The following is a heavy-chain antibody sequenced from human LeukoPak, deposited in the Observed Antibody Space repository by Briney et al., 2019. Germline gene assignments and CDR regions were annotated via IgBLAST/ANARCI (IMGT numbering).Heavy chain of an antibody. CDR1: GYSISSGHY. V-gene: IGHV4-38-2*01. J-gene: IGHJ4*02. CDR3: ARRNAGVYFDY. Sequence: PSETLSLTCAASGYSISSGHYWGWIRQPPGKGLEWIATMYHSGNTYYNPSLKSRVTISVDTSKNQFSLKVTSVTAADTAVYYCARRNAGVYFDYWGQGTLVTVSS. D-gene: IGHD7-27*01. CDR2: MYHSGNT.